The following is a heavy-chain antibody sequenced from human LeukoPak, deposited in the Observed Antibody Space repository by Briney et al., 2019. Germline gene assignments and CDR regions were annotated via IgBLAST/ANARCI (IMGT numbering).Heavy chain of an antibody. V-gene: IGHV1-2*02. D-gene: IGHD6-13*01. CDR1: GYTFTGYY. Sequence: GASVKVSCKASGYTFTGYYMHWVRQAPGQGLEWMGWINPNSGGTNYAQKFQGRVTMTRDTSISTAYMELSRLRSDDTAVYYCARGKSRQQLVHYYWGQGTLVTVSS. J-gene: IGHJ4*02. CDR2: INPNSGGT. CDR3: ARGKSRQQLVHYY.